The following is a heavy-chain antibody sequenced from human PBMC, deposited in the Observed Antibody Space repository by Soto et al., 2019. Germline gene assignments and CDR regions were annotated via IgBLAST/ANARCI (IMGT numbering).Heavy chain of an antibody. V-gene: IGHV3-30*18. Sequence: GGSLRLSCAASGFTFSSYGMHWVRQAPGKGLEWVAVISYDGSNKYYADSVKGRFTISRDNSKNTLYLQMNSLRAEDTAVYYCAKDRGQQQTYYYYYYGMDVWGQGTTVTVSS. CDR1: GFTFSSYG. CDR3: AKDRGQQQTYYYYYYGMDV. D-gene: IGHD6-13*01. J-gene: IGHJ6*02. CDR2: ISYDGSNK.